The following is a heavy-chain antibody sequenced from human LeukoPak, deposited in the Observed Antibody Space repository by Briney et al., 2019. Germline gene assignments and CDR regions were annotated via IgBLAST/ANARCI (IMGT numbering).Heavy chain of an antibody. CDR1: GFTVSSNY. V-gene: IGHV3-53*01. CDR2: IYSTRTT. J-gene: IGHJ3*02. Sequence: GGSPRLSCAATGFTVSSNYMNWVRQAPGKGLEWVSVIYSTRTTYYADSVKGRFTISRDNSKNTVYLQMNSLRADDTAVYYCARDRDSGYDDDAFDIWGQGTMVSVSS. CDR3: ARDRDSGYDDDAFDI. D-gene: IGHD5-12*01.